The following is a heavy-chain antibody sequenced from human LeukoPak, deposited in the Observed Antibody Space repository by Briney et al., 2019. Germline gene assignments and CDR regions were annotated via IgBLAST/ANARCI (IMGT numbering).Heavy chain of an antibody. CDR1: GFTFDDYT. CDR3: AKGVWGYSYGWDAFDI. Sequence: GGSLRLSCAASGFTFDDYTMHWVCQAPGKGLEWVSLISWDGGSTYYADSVKGRFTISRDNSKNSLYLQMNSLRTEDTALYYCAKGVWGYSYGWDAFDIWCQGTMVAVSS. J-gene: IGHJ3*02. V-gene: IGHV3-43*01. CDR2: ISWDGGST. D-gene: IGHD5-18*01.